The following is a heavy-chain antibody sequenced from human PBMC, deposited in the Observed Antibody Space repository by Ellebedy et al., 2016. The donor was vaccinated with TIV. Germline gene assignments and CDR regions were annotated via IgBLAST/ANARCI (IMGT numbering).Heavy chain of an antibody. V-gene: IGHV1-46*02. Sequence: ASVKVSCXASGYTFNSYYIHWVRQAPGQGLEWMGIINPSRDSTTYAQKFQGRVTVTKDTSTATVYMELSSLKSEDTAVYYCTTVGCASTSCSDLGLFDYWGQGTLVTVSS. D-gene: IGHD2-2*01. CDR2: INPSRDST. CDR1: GYTFNSYY. J-gene: IGHJ4*02. CDR3: TTVGCASTSCSDLGLFDY.